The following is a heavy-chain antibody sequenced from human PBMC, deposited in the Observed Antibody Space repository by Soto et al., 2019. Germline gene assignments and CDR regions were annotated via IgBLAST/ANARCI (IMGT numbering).Heavy chain of an antibody. CDR1: GFTFSSYG. CDR3: AKDLVRDCGGDCPPGGY. D-gene: IGHD2-21*02. V-gene: IGHV3-30*18. Sequence: GGSLRLSCAASGFTFSSYGMHWVRQAPGKGLEWVAVISYDGSNKYYADSVKGRFTISRDNSKNTLYLQMNSLRAEDTAVYYCAKDLVRDCGGDCPPGGYWGQGTLVTVSS. J-gene: IGHJ4*02. CDR2: ISYDGSNK.